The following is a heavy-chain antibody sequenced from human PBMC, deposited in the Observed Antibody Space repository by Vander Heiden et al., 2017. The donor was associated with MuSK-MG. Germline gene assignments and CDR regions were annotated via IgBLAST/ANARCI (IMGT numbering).Heavy chain of an antibody. CDR2: ISYDGSNK. Sequence: QVQLVESGGGVVQPGRSLRLSCAASGFTFSRYAMHWVRQAPGKGLEWVAVISYDGSNKYYADSVKGRFTISRDNSKNTLYLQMNSLRAEDTAVYYCAREAHYDILTGYYPYYFDYWGQGTLVTVSS. J-gene: IGHJ4*02. V-gene: IGHV3-30-3*01. CDR1: GFTFSRYA. D-gene: IGHD3-9*01. CDR3: AREAHYDILTGYYPYYFDY.